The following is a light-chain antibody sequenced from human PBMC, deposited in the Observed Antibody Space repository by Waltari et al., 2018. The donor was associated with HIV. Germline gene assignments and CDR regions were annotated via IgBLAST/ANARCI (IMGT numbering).Light chain of an antibody. CDR3: QSYDSNKNWV. Sequence: FMLTQPHSVSESPGRPVTISCTRSSGSIAGNFVQWFQQRPGSSPTTVIYESYFRTSGVPARFSCSIDRSSNSASLTISGLKTEDEADYYCQSYDSNKNWVFGGGTKLTVL. V-gene: IGLV6-57*01. CDR2: ESY. J-gene: IGLJ3*02. CDR1: SGSIAGNF.